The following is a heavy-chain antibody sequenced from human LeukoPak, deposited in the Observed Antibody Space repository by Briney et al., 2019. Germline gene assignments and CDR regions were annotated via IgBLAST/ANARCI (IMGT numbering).Heavy chain of an antibody. CDR2: ISYDGSNK. CDR1: GFTFSSYG. D-gene: IGHD1-26*01. CDR3: AKKYSTGLDP. Sequence: GGSLRLSCAASGFTFSSYGMHWVRQAPGKGLEWVAVISYDGSNKYYADSVKGRFTISRDNSKNALYLQMNSLRAEDTAIYYCAKKYSTGLDPWGQGTLVTVSS. V-gene: IGHV3-30*18. J-gene: IGHJ5*02.